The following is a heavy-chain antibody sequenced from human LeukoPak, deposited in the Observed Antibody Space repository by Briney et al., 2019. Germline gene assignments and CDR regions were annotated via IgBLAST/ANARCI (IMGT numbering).Heavy chain of an antibody. CDR1: AGSISSSSYY. CDR2: IYYSGST. Sequence: SATLSLTCPVSAGSISSSSYYWGRLRPPPGKGREWIGRIYYSGSTYYNPSLKSRVTISVDTSKNQFSLNLSSVTAADTAVYYCARLYYDSSGYYQICYFDYWGQGTLVTVSS. J-gene: IGHJ4*02. CDR3: ARLYYDSSGYYQICYFDY. V-gene: IGHV4-39*01. D-gene: IGHD3-22*01.